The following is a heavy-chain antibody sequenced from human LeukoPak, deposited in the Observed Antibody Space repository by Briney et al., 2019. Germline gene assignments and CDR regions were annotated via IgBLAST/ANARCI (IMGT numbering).Heavy chain of an antibody. V-gene: IGHV3-30*04. CDR1: GFIFSTYT. J-gene: IGHJ4*02. Sequence: GGSLRLSCAASGFIFSTYTMHWVRQAPGKGLEWVAVISYDGSPKYYADSVKGRFTISRDNSKNTLSLQMNSLRTEDTAIYYCARDSFDWFFDSWGQGTLVTGS. CDR2: ISYDGSPK. D-gene: IGHD3-9*01. CDR3: ARDSFDWFFDS.